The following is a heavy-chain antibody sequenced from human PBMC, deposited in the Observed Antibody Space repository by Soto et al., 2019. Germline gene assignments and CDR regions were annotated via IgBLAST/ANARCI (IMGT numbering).Heavy chain of an antibody. J-gene: IGHJ3*02. CDR1: GFTFSDYY. D-gene: IGHD3-16*01. CDR3: ARAMITFGGALGYAFDI. V-gene: IGHV3-11*06. Sequence: GGSLRLSCAASGFTFSDYYMSWIRQAPGKGLEWVSYISSSSSYTNYADSVKGRFTISRDNAKNSLYLQMNSLRAEDTAVYYCARAMITFGGALGYAFDIWGQGTMVTVSS. CDR2: ISSSSSYT.